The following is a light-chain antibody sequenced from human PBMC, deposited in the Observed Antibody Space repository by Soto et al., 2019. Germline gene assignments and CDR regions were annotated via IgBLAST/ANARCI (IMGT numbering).Light chain of an antibody. CDR3: CSYAGSEAVV. J-gene: IGLJ2*01. CDR1: SSDVGGYKY. CDR2: DVS. V-gene: IGLV2-11*01. Sequence: QSALTQPRSVSGSPGQSVTISCTGTSSDVGGYKYVSWYQQHPGKAPKLMIYDVSKRPSGVPDRFSGSKSGNTASLTISGLQAEDEADYYCCSYAGSEAVVFGGGTQLTVL.